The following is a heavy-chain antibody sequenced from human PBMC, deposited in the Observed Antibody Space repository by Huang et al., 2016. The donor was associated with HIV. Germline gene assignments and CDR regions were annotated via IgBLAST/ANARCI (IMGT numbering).Heavy chain of an antibody. D-gene: IGHD4-17*01. CDR3: SPSGDDYFYFYMDV. V-gene: IGHV3-49*03. CDR2: VRSKAFWGAS. J-gene: IGHJ6*03. CDR1: GFIFNDFA. Sequence: QLVESGGDSVQSGRSLRLSCRGSGFIFNDFAINWFRQSPGKGLEWIGFVRSKAFWGASKSGPSVQDRFTVSRDEAKNVAFLQMDNRQVDDTAIYYCSPSGDDYFYFYMDVWGNGTTVIVS.